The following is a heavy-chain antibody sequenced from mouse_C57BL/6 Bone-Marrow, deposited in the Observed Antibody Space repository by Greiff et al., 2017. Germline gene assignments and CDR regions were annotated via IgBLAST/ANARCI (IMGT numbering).Heavy chain of an antibody. CDR2: ISDGGSYT. D-gene: IGHD3-2*02. Sequence: EVMLVESGGGLVKPGGSLKLSCAASGFTFSSYAMSWVRQTPEKRLEWVATISDGGSYTSYPDNVKGRFTISRDNAENHLYLQMSQLKSEDTAMYYFARCPPQLRLRRDYWGQGTSVTVSA. CDR1: GFTFSSYA. CDR3: ARCPPQLRLRRDY. J-gene: IGHJ4*01. V-gene: IGHV5-4*03.